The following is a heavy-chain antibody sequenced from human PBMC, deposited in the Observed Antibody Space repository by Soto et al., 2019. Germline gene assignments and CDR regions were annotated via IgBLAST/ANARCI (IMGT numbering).Heavy chain of an antibody. J-gene: IGHJ4*02. CDR1: GYTFTSYY. CDR3: ARDRGTAMAFF. V-gene: IGHV1-46*03. D-gene: IGHD5-18*01. CDR2: INPSGGST. Sequence: ASVNVSCKASGYTFTSYYMHWVRQAPGQGLEWMGIINPSGGSTSYAQKFQGRVTMTRDTSTSTVYMELSSLRSEDTAVYYCARDRGTAMAFFWGQGTLVTVSS.